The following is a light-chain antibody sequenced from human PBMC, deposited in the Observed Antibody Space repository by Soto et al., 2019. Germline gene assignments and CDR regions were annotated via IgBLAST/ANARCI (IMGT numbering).Light chain of an antibody. CDR3: QQYGSSRT. V-gene: IGKV3-20*01. Sequence: ELVLTQSPGTLSLSPGERATLSCRASQSVRSSYLAWYQQKPGQAPRLLIYAASSRATGIPERFSGSGSGTDFTLTISRLEPEDFAVYYCQQYGSSRTFGQGTKVEMK. CDR1: QSVRSSY. J-gene: IGKJ1*01. CDR2: AAS.